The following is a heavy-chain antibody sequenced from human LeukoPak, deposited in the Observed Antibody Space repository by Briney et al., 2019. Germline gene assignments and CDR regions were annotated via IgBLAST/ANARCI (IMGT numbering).Heavy chain of an antibody. CDR2: INPNSGVT. CDR3: ARVEEYYDFWSGYPDY. J-gene: IGHJ4*02. CDR1: GYTFTGYY. Sequence: GASVKVSCKASGYTFTGYYMHWVRQAPGQGLEWMGRINPNSGVTNYAQKFQGRVTMTRDTSISTAYMGLSRLRSDDTAVYYCARVEEYYDFWSGYPDYWGQGTLVTVSS. D-gene: IGHD3-3*01. V-gene: IGHV1-2*06.